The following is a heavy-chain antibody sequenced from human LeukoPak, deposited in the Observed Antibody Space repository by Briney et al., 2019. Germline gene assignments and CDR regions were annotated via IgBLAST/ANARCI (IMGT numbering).Heavy chain of an antibody. CDR1: GGSFSGYY. CDR2: INHSGST. V-gene: IGHV4-34*01. J-gene: IGHJ6*04. Sequence: SETLSLTCAVYGGSFSGYYWSWIRQPPGKGLEWIGEINHSGSTNYNPSLKSRVTISVDTSKNQFSLKLSSVTAADTAVYHCARGGYDILTGYYRYYYYGMDVWGKGTTVTVSS. D-gene: IGHD3-9*01. CDR3: ARGGYDILTGYYRYYYYGMDV.